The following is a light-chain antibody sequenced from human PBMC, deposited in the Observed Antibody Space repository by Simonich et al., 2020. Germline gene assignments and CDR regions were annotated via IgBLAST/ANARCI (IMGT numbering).Light chain of an antibody. CDR3: LQHNSYPLT. J-gene: IGKJ4*01. V-gene: IGKV1-33*01. CDR1: QDISNY. Sequence: IHMTQSPSSLSASVGDRVTITCQASQDISNYLNWYQQKPGKAPKLLIYDASNLETGVPSRFSGSGSGTEFTLTISSLQPEDFATYYCLQHNSYPLTFGGGTKVEIK. CDR2: DAS.